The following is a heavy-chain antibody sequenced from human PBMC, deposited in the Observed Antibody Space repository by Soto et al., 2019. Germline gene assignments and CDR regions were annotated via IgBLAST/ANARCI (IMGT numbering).Heavy chain of an antibody. Sequence: ASVKVSCKASGGTFSNYGINWVRQAPGQGLEWMGGVIPLFGAANYAQKFQGRVTITADASTSMVYMQLSSLRSEDTAVYYCAREQHDPYDASGYYFNWFDPWGQGTLVTVSS. CDR3: AREQHDPYDASGYYFNWFDP. CDR1: GGTFSNYG. J-gene: IGHJ5*02. V-gene: IGHV1-69*13. CDR2: VIPLFGAA. D-gene: IGHD3-22*01.